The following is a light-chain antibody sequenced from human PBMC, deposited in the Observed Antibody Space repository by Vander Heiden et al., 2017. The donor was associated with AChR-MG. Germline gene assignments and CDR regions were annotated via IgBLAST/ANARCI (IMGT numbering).Light chain of an antibody. V-gene: IGLV3-1*01. CDR3: QAWDNTTAF. CDR2: QDN. Sequence: SHEVTRPPSVSWSPGQTASIPCSGDKLGDKYACWYQQKPGQSPILVMYQDNKRPSGIPERFSGSHSGNTATLTISGTQALDEADYYCQAWDNTTAFFGGGTKLTVL. J-gene: IGLJ2*01. CDR1: KLGDKY.